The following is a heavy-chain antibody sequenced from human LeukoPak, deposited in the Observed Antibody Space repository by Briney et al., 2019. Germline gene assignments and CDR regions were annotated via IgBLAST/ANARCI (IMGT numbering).Heavy chain of an antibody. D-gene: IGHD2-2*01. CDR3: TSIYCSSTSCYCY. Sequence: PGGSLRLSCAASGFTFSGSAMHWVRQASGKGLEWVGRIRSKANSYATAYAASVKGRFTISRDDLKNTAYLQMNSLKTEDTAVYYCTSIYCSSTSCYCYWGQGTLVTVSS. J-gene: IGHJ4*02. CDR2: IRSKANSYAT. CDR1: GFTFSGSA. V-gene: IGHV3-73*01.